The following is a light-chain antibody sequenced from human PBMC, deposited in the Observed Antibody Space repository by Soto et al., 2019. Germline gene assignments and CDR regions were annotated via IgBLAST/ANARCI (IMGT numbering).Light chain of an antibody. CDR1: QNINSM. J-gene: IGKJ1*01. V-gene: IGKV1-5*01. CDR3: QHYDTFSWT. CDR2: DAS. Sequence: DIQMTQSPSTLSASVGDRVTITCRASQNINSMLAWYQQKPGRAPKVLIYDASTLKSGAPSRFSGSGSGTEFTLAISSLQPDDFATYYCQHYDTFSWTFGQGTKVEIK.